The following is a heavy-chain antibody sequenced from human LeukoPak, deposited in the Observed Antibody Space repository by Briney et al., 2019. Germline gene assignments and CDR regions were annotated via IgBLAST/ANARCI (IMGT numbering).Heavy chain of an antibody. V-gene: IGHV5-51*01. Sequence: GESLKISCKGSGYSFTSYWIGWVRQMPGKGLEWMGIIYPGDSDTRYSPSFQGQVTISADKSISTAYLQWSSLKASDTAMYYCARLRVYNWNDIGPPFDYWGQGTLVTVSS. J-gene: IGHJ4*02. CDR3: ARLRVYNWNDIGPPFDY. CDR1: GYSFTSYW. CDR2: IYPGDSDT. D-gene: IGHD1-1*01.